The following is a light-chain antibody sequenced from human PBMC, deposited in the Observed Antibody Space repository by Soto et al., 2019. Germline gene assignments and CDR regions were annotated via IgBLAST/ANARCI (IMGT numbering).Light chain of an antibody. CDR2: GAS. CDR1: QSVSSN. V-gene: IGKV3D-15*01. Sequence: EIVMTQSPATLSVSPGERATLSCRASQSVSSNLAWSQQKPGQAPRLLIYGASTRATGFPARFSGSGSGTSFSITISSLQSAEFAVYYCQQYYNWSPWTFGQGTKVEIK. CDR3: QQYYNWSPWT. J-gene: IGKJ1*01.